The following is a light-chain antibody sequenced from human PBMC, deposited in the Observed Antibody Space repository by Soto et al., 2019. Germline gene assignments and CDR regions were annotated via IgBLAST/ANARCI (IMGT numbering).Light chain of an antibody. CDR1: QSLLHSNGYNY. Sequence: DIVMTQSPLSLPVTPGEPASISCRSSQSLLHSNGYNYLDWYLQKPGQSPQLLIYLDSNRASGVPDRCSGSGSGTDFTLKIRRVEAEDVGVYYCMQALQTPVSFGQGTKLEIK. CDR3: MQALQTPVS. J-gene: IGKJ2*01. CDR2: LDS. V-gene: IGKV2-28*01.